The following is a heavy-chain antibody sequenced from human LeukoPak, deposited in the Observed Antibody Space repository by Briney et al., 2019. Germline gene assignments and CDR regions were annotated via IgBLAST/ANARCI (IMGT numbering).Heavy chain of an antibody. CDR2: IKSKTDGGTT. Sequence: PGGSLRLSCTASGFTFSTYGMHWVRQAPGKGLEWVGRIKSKTDGGTTDYAAPVKGRFTISRDDSKNTLYLQMNSLKTEDTAVYYCTTVTYNYYDSSGYYSWGQGTLVTVSS. J-gene: IGHJ4*02. CDR1: GFTFSTYG. D-gene: IGHD3-22*01. CDR3: TTVTYNYYDSSGYYS. V-gene: IGHV3-15*01.